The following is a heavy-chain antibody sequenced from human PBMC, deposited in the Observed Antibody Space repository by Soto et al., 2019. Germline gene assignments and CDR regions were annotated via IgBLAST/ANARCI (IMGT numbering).Heavy chain of an antibody. V-gene: IGHV3-23*01. D-gene: IGHD2-15*01. CDR2: ISGSGGST. CDR1: GFTFSSYA. J-gene: IGHJ4*02. CDR3: AKEYCSGGSCYYLKGPLDY. Sequence: GGSLRLSCAASGFTFSSYAMIWVRQAPGKGLEWVSAISGSGGSTYYADSVKGRFTISRDNSKNTLYLQMNSLRAEDTAVYYCAKEYCSGGSCYYLKGPLDYWGQGTLVTVSS.